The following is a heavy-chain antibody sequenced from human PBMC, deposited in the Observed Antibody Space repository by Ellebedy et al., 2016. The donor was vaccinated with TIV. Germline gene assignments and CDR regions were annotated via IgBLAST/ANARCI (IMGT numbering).Heavy chain of an antibody. CDR3: ARERPVTAWGSSYYYYGMDV. CDR2: INHSGST. V-gene: IGHV4-34*01. J-gene: IGHJ6*02. CDR1: GGSFSNYY. Sequence: MPGGSLRLSCAVYGGSFSNYYWNRIRQPPGKGLEWIGEINHSGSTNYNPSLKSRVTISLDTSKNQFSLKLSSVTAADTAVYYCARERPVTAWGSSYYYYGMDVWGQGTTVTVSS. D-gene: IGHD4-17*01.